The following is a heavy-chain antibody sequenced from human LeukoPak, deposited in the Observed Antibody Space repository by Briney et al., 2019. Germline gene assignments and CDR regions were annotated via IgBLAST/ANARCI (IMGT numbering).Heavy chain of an antibody. CDR1: GGTFSSYA. CDR2: IIPIFGTA. V-gene: IGHV1-69*13. D-gene: IGHD2-8*01. CDR3: ARDCTNGVCYLGY. J-gene: IGHJ4*02. Sequence: SVKVSCKASGGTFSSYAISWVRQAPGQGLEWMGGIIPIFGTANYAQKFQGRVTITADESTSTAYMELSSLRSEDTAVYYCARDCTNGVCYLGYWGQGILVTVSS.